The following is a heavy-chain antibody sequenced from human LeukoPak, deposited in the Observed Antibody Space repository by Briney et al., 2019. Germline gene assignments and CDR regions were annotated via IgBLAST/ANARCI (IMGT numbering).Heavy chain of an antibody. CDR3: VGQLLRVA. D-gene: IGHD2-2*01. CDR2: IKGDGSVQ. V-gene: IGHV3-7*01. J-gene: IGHJ6*04. Sequence: GGSLRLSCTASGFPFSTYWISWVRQAPGKGPEWVANIKGDGSVQDYVDDVRGRFTISRDNAKNSVYLQTNSLRVDDTAIYYCVGQLLRVAWGKGTTVTVSS. CDR1: GFPFSTYW.